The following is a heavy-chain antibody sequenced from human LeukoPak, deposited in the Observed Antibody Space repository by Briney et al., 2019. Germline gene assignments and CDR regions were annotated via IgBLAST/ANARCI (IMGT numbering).Heavy chain of an antibody. CDR2: IYYSGNT. D-gene: IGHD5-18*01. V-gene: IGHV4-39*01. Sequence: SETLSLTCSVSGDSINTKNYYWGWIRQPPGKGLEWIGSIYYSGNTYYNPSLKSRVTLSIDTSKNQFSLRLSSVTAADTAVYHCARHSYGTFDYWGQGTLVTVS. CDR3: ARHSYGTFDY. J-gene: IGHJ4*02. CDR1: GDSINTKNYY.